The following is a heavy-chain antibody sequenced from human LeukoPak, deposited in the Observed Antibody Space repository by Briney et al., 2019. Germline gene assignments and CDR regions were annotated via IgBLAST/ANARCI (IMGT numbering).Heavy chain of an antibody. V-gene: IGHV3-23*01. CDR2: ISGSGGST. Sequence: GGSLRLPCAASGXTFSSYAMSWVRQAPGKGLEWVSVISGSGGSTNYADSVKGRFTISRDNSKNTLYLQMNSLRAEDTAVYYCGVYSSSWHDYWGQGTLVTVSS. J-gene: IGHJ4*02. D-gene: IGHD6-13*01. CDR1: GXTFSSYA. CDR3: GVYSSSWHDY.